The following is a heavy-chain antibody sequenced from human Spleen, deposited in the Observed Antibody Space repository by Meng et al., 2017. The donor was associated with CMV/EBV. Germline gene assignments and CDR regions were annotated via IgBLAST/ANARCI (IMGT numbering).Heavy chain of an antibody. V-gene: IGHV4-34*01. Sequence: GWSFSHFSWNWIRQPPGKGLEWIGEINQSGSTNYNPSLKSRVTISVDTSKKQFSLRLSSVTAADTAVYYCARSPIDFWSGLCWFDSRGQGTLVTVSS. CDR1: GWSFSHFS. D-gene: IGHD3-3*01. J-gene: IGHJ5*01. CDR3: ARSPIDFWSGLCWFDS. CDR2: INQSGST.